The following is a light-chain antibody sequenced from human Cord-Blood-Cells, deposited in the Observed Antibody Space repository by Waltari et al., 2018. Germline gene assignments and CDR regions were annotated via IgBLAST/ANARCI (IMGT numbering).Light chain of an antibody. V-gene: IGKV3-20*01. CDR1: QSVSSSY. Sequence: EIVLTQSPVILCLSPGERATLSCRASQSVSSSYLAWYQQKPGQAPRLLIYGASSRATGIPDRFSGSGSGTDFTLTISRLEPEDFAVYYCQQYGSSPRTFGQGTKVEIK. J-gene: IGKJ1*01. CDR2: GAS. CDR3: QQYGSSPRT.